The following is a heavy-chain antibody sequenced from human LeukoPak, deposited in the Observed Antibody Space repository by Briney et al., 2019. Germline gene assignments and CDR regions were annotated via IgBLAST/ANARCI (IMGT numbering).Heavy chain of an antibody. Sequence: SETLSLTYTVSGGSISSYYWSWIRQPPGKGLEWIGNIDYSRDTNYNPSLRSRVTILVDKSRNQFSLKLNSVTAADTAVYYCARNGPHYYDKSGYLDSWGQGTLVTVSS. CDR1: GGSISSYY. CDR3: ARNGPHYYDKSGYLDS. CDR2: IDYSRDT. J-gene: IGHJ4*02. V-gene: IGHV4-59*03. D-gene: IGHD3-22*01.